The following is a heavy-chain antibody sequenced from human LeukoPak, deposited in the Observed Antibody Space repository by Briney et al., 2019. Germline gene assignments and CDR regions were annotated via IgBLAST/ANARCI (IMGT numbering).Heavy chain of an antibody. J-gene: IGHJ4*02. Sequence: ASVKVSCKASGYTFTSYYVHWVRQAPGQGLEWMGIINPSYNNTNYAQKFQGRVTMTRDTSTSTVYMELSSLRSEDTAVYYCASSLTGTTKLDDWGQGTLVTVSS. CDR3: ASSLTGTTKLDD. CDR2: INPSYNNT. D-gene: IGHD1-7*01. CDR1: GYTFTSYY. V-gene: IGHV1-46*01.